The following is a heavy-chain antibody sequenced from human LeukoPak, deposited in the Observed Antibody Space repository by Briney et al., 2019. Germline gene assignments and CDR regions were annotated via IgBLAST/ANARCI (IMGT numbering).Heavy chain of an antibody. CDR2: ISSSSYI. Sequence: TSGGSLRLSCAASGFTFSSYSMNWVRQAPGKGLEWVSSISSSSYIYYADSVKDRFTISRDNAKNSLYLQMNSLRAEDTAVCFCAKSTRAVMAMMDVWGKGTTVTVSS. J-gene: IGHJ6*04. CDR3: AKSTRAVMAMMDV. V-gene: IGHV3-21*01. CDR1: GFTFSSYS. D-gene: IGHD3-16*01.